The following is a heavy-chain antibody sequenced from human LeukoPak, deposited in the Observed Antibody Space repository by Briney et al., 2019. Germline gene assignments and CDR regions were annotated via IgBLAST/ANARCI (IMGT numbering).Heavy chain of an antibody. Sequence: SETLSLTCAVYGGSFSGYYWSWIRQPPGKGLEWIGEINHSGSTNYNPSLKSRVILSLDTSNNHFSLKLISVTAADTAVYYCARDSGTTGEVKFDPWGQGMLVTVSS. CDR1: GGSFSGYY. CDR2: INHSGST. V-gene: IGHV4-34*01. CDR3: ARDSGTTGEVKFDP. D-gene: IGHD3-10*01. J-gene: IGHJ5*02.